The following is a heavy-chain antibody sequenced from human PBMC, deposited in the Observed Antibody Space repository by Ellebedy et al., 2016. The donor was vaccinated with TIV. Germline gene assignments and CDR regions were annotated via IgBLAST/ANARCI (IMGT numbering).Heavy chain of an antibody. V-gene: IGHV3-7*03. CDR3: AREASDAFDI. J-gene: IGHJ3*02. CDR2: IKQDGSET. Sequence: GESLKISCAASGFTFSSYGMHWVRQAPGKGLEWVANIKQDGSETYYVDSVKGRFTISRDNAKNSPYLQMNSLRADDTAVYYCAREASDAFDIWGQGTMVTVSS. CDR1: GFTFSSYG.